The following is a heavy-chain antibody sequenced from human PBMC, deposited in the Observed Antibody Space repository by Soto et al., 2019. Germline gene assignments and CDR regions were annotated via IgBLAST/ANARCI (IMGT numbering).Heavy chain of an antibody. CDR1: GFTFSYYW. V-gene: IGHV3-74*01. D-gene: IGHD1-26*01. CDR2: IHSDGSST. J-gene: IGHJ3*01. Sequence: DVQLVESGGGSVQPGGSLSLSCAATGFTFSYYWMHWVRQAPGNGLVWVSRIHSDGSSTTDADSVKGRFTISRDNAKNTLYLQMNSLRAEDTAVYYCARGQWGAFDLWGQGTMVTVAS. CDR3: ARGQWGAFDL.